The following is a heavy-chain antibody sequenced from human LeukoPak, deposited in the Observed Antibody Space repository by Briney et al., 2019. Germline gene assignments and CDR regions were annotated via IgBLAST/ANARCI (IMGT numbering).Heavy chain of an antibody. V-gene: IGHV3-21*01. CDR3: ARDLISMIRGVSSLDP. Sequence: GGSLRLSCAASGFTLSDYAMNWVRQAPGKGLEWVSSISSSSSYIYYADSVKGRFSISRDNAKNSLYLQMNSLRAEDTAVYYCARDLISMIRGVSSLDPWGQGTLVTVSS. D-gene: IGHD3-10*01. J-gene: IGHJ5*02. CDR1: GFTLSDYA. CDR2: ISSSSSYI.